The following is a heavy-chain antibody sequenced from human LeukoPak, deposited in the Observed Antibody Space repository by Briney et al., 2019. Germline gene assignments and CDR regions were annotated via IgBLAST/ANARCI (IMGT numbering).Heavy chain of an antibody. J-gene: IGHJ2*01. D-gene: IGHD3-16*02. CDR3: ARDPGAVNVWGSYRYTHTWYFDL. V-gene: IGHV3-48*01. Sequence: PGGSLRLSCAASGFTFSTYSMNWVRQAPGKGLEWISYISSSGSTIYYADSVKGRFTISRDNAKNSLYLQMNSLRAEDTAVYYCARDPGAVNVWGSYRYTHTWYFDLWGRGTLVTVSS. CDR2: ISSSGSTI. CDR1: GFTFSTYS.